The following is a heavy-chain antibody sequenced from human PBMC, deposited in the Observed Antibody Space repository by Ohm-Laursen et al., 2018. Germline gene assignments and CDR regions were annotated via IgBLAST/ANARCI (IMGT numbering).Heavy chain of an antibody. V-gene: IGHV1-24*01. J-gene: IGHJ5*02. CDR1: GYTLTELS. CDR3: ARDQSGYCSGGSCNEEGWFDP. Sequence: SSVKVSCKVSGYTLTELSMHWVRQAPGKGLEWMGGFDPEDGETIYAQKFQGRVTMTEDTSTDTAYMELSSLRSEDTAVYYCARDQSGYCSGGSCNEEGWFDPWGQGTLVTVSS. D-gene: IGHD2-15*01. CDR2: FDPEDGET.